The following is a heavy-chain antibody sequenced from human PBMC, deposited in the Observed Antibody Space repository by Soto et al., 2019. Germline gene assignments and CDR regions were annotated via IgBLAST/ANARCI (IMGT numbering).Heavy chain of an antibody. CDR2: IYKSATT. CDR3: ARGRYCLNGGCFPNWLDS. CDR1: GDSISNLDYF. V-gene: IGHV4-30-4*01. Sequence: SETLSLTCSVSGDSISNLDYFWAWIRQPPGQALEYIGYIYKSATTYYNPSFESRVAISVDTSKSQFSLNVTSVTAADTAVYFCARGRYCLNGGCFPNWLDSWGPGALVTVSS. D-gene: IGHD2-8*01. J-gene: IGHJ5*01.